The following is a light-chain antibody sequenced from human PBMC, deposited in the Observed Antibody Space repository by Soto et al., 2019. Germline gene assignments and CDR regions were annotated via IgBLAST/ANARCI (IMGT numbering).Light chain of an antibody. CDR3: AAWDDTLTDYV. CDR1: SSNIGSST. Sequence: QSVLTQPPSASGTPGQRVTISCSGSSSNIGSSTVNWYQQLPGTAPKSLIYSNSQRPSGVPDRFSGSKSGTSASLAISGLQSEDEADYYCAAWDDTLTDYVFRTGTKVTVL. V-gene: IGLV1-44*01. CDR2: SNS. J-gene: IGLJ1*01.